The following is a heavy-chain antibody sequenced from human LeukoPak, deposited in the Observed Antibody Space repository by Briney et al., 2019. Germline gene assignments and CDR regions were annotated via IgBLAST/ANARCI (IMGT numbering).Heavy chain of an antibody. Sequence: SETLSLTCTVSGVSISNYYWSWIRQPPGKGLEWIGYIYYSGSTNYNPSLKSRVTISVDTSKNQFSLKLSSVTAADTAVYYCARLQEMATITNWGQGTLVTVSS. V-gene: IGHV4-59*08. CDR3: ARLQEMATITN. CDR2: IYYSGST. J-gene: IGHJ4*02. D-gene: IGHD5-24*01. CDR1: GVSISNYY.